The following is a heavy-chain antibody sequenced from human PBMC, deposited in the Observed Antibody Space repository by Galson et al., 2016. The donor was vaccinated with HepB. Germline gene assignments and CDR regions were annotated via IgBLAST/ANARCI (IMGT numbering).Heavy chain of an antibody. CDR1: GFTFSSYA. V-gene: IGHV3-23*01. Sequence: SLRLSCAASGFTFSSYAMTWVRQAPGKGLEWVSGISASGSNVYYADSVKGRVTISRDNLKNTLYLHMNSLRAEDTAVYYCAKANSGGWMGPRSRYYFDSWGQGTLVTVSS. CDR2: ISASGSNV. D-gene: IGHD1-26*01. J-gene: IGHJ4*02. CDR3: AKANSGGWMGPRSRYYFDS.